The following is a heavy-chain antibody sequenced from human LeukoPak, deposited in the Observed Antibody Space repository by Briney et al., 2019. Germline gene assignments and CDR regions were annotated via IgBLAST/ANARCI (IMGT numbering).Heavy chain of an antibody. CDR3: ARRRRDDYVWGSYPPTTFDY. CDR2: INHSGST. Sequence: SETLSLTCAVHGGSFSGYYWSWIRQPPGKGLEWIGEINHSGSTNYNPSLKSRVTISVDTSKNQFSLKLSSVTAADTAVYYCARRRRDDYVWGSYPPTTFDYWGQGTLVTVSS. CDR1: GGSFSGYY. D-gene: IGHD3-16*01. J-gene: IGHJ4*02. V-gene: IGHV4-34*01.